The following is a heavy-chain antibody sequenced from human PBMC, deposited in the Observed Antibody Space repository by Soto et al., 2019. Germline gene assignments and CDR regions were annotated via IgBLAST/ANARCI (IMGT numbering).Heavy chain of an antibody. V-gene: IGHV4-34*01. D-gene: IGHD6-19*01. Sequence: QVQLQQWGAGLLKPSETLSLTCAVYGGSFSGYYWSWIRQPPGKGLEWIGEINHSGSTNYNPSLKSRVTISVDPSKNQFSLKLSSVTAADTAVYYCARGPGIAVAGTLFPPEFSTVDYWGQGTLVTVSS. CDR1: GGSFSGYY. J-gene: IGHJ4*02. CDR2: INHSGST. CDR3: ARGPGIAVAGTLFPPEFSTVDY.